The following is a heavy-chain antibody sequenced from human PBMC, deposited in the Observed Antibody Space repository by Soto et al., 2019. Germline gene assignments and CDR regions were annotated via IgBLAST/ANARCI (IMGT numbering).Heavy chain of an antibody. CDR2: ITSDGKSK. CDR1: GFNFSNYW. CDR3: ARESGDWPLNWFDP. V-gene: IGHV3-74*01. D-gene: IGHD2-21*02. Sequence: GGSLRLSCAASGFNFSNYWMHWVRQRPAEGLVWVSRITSDGKSKAYAESVKGRFAISRDNAKNTLYLQMNGLTAEDTAVYYCARESGDWPLNWFDPWGQGTLVTVS. J-gene: IGHJ5*02.